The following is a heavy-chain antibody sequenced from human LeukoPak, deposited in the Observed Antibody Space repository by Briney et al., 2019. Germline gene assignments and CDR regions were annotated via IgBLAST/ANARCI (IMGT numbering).Heavy chain of an antibody. Sequence: ASVKVSCKASGFTFTSYGISWVRQAPGQGLEWMGWISAYNGNTNYAQKLQGRVTMTTDTSTSTAYMELRCLRSDDTAVYYCARDNVHSGYDYVPREFDYWGQGTLVTVSS. D-gene: IGHD5-12*01. CDR2: ISAYNGNT. CDR1: GFTFTSYG. J-gene: IGHJ4*02. V-gene: IGHV1-18*01. CDR3: ARDNVHSGYDYVPREFDY.